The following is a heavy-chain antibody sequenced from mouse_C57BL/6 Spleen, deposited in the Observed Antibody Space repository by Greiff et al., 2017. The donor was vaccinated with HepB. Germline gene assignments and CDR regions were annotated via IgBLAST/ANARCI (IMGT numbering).Heavy chain of an antibody. CDR1: GYSITSGYY. D-gene: IGHD2-12*01. CDR2: ISYDGSN. CDR3: ARVGDLTT. Sequence: EVHLVESGPGLVKPSQSLSLTCSVTGYSITSGYYWNWIRQFPGNKLEWMGYISYDGSNNYNPSLKNRISITRDTTKNQFFLKLNSVTTEDTATYYCARVGDLTTGGQGTTLTVSS. V-gene: IGHV3-6*01. J-gene: IGHJ2*01.